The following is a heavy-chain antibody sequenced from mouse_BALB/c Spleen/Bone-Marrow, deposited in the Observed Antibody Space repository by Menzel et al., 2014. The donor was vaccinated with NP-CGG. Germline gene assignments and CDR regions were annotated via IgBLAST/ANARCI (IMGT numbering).Heavy chain of an antibody. CDR1: GYSFTDYD. D-gene: IGHD3-3*01. CDR3: ARGGIGRSLDY. Sequence: QVQLKESGPELVKPGTLVKISCKASGYSFTDYDINWVKQRPGQGLEWIGWIYPGDGSTKYNEEFKGKATPTADRSSSTAYMQLSSLTSESSAVYFCARGGIGRSLDYWGQGTSVTVSS. CDR2: IYPGDGST. V-gene: IGHV1S56*01. J-gene: IGHJ4*01.